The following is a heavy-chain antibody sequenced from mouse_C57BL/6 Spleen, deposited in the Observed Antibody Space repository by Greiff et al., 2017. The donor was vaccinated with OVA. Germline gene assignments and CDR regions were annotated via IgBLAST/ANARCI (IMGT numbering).Heavy chain of an antibody. D-gene: IGHD1-1*01. Sequence: VQLQQPGAELVMPGASVKLSCKASGYTFTSYWMHWVKQRPGQGLEWIGEIDPSDSYTNYNQKFKGKSTLTVDKSSSTAYMQLSSLTSEDSAVYYCARSLYYGSSHDYFDYWGQGTTLTVSS. V-gene: IGHV1-69*01. J-gene: IGHJ2*01. CDR3: ARSLYYGSSHDYFDY. CDR1: GYTFTSYW. CDR2: IDPSDSYT.